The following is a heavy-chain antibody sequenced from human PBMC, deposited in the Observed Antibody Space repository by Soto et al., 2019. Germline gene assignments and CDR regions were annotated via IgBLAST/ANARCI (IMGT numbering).Heavy chain of an antibody. V-gene: IGHV4-31*03. CDR3: ARVGGINWFDP. CDR2: IYYSGRT. J-gene: IGHJ5*02. CDR1: GGSISSGGYY. D-gene: IGHD3-16*01. Sequence: QVQLQESGPGLVKPSQTLSLTCTVSGGSISSGGYYWSWIRQHPGKGLEWIGYIYYSGRTYYNPSLKRRVTISVDTSKTQCSLKLSSVTAADTAVYYCARVGGINWFDPWGQGTLVTVSS.